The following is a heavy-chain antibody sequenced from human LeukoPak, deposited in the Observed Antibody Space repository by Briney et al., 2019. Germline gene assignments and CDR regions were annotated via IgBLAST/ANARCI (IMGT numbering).Heavy chain of an antibody. V-gene: IGHV4-59*12. D-gene: IGHD5-18*01. J-gene: IGHJ4*02. CDR2: IYHSGST. CDR1: GGSISSYY. CDR3: ALGYSYAYFDY. Sequence: SETLSLTCTVSGGSISSYYWSWIRQPPGKGLEWIGEIYHSGSTNYNPSLKSRVTISVDKSKNQFSLKLSSVTAADTAVYYCALGYSYAYFDYWGQGTLVTVSS.